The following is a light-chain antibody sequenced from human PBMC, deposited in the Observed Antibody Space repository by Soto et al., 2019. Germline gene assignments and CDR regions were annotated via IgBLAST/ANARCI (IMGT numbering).Light chain of an antibody. CDR1: NSNIGADYG. Sequence: QAVVTQPPSVSGAPGQRVTISCTGSNSNIGADYGVHWYQQFPGTAPKLLISNYTNRPSGVPDRFSGSRSGSSASLAITGLQSEYEADYYCQSFDSSLTGPILGVGTKLTVL. CDR2: NYT. J-gene: IGLJ2*01. V-gene: IGLV1-40*01. CDR3: QSFDSSLTGPI.